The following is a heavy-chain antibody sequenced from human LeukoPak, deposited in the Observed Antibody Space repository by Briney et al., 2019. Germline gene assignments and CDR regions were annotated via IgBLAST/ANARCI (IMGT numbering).Heavy chain of an antibody. CDR1: GFTFSSYS. D-gene: IGHD2-2*01. Sequence: PGGSLRLSCAASGFTFSSYSMNWVRQAPGQGLEWVSSISSSSSYIYYADSVKGRFTISRDNAKNSLYLQMNSLRAEDTAVYYCAREWLPAASLDVWGQGTTVTVSS. CDR3: AREWLPAASLDV. CDR2: ISSSSSYI. V-gene: IGHV3-21*01. J-gene: IGHJ6*02.